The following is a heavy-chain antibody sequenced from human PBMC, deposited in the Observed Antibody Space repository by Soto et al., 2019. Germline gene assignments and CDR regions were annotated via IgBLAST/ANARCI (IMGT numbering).Heavy chain of an antibody. J-gene: IGHJ1*01. Sequence: SSVKFSCKASGYTFTSCYMHWVRQAPGQGLEWRVIINPSGGSTSYXXKFQGRVXXTGDTARSTVXMELSXRRSEDTAVXYCASAKLRPRDEYFQHWRQGTLVTVSS. V-gene: IGHV1-46*01. CDR2: INPSGGST. D-gene: IGHD2-15*01. CDR3: ASAKLRPRDEYFQH. CDR1: GYTFTSCY.